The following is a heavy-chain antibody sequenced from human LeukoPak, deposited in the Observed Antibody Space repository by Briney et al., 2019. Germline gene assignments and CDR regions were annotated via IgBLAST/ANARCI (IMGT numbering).Heavy chain of an antibody. CDR3: ARESLLRDSEY. D-gene: IGHD2-15*01. V-gene: IGHV4-34*01. Sequence: SETLSLACAVYGGSFSGYYWSWIRQPPGKGLEWIGEINHSGSTNYNPSLKSRVTISVDTSKNQFSLKLSSVTAADTAVYYCARESLLRDSEYWGQGTLVTVSS. J-gene: IGHJ4*02. CDR2: INHSGST. CDR1: GGSFSGYY.